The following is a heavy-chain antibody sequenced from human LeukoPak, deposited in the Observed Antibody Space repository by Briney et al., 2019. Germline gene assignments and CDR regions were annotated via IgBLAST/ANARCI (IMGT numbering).Heavy chain of an antibody. CDR3: GALYDGGGYYDY. CDR1: GFTVVINH. V-gene: IGHV3-53*01. J-gene: IGHJ4*02. D-gene: IGHD3-22*01. CDR2: IYSGGST. Sequence: GGSLRLSCAASGFTVVINHMSWVRQAPGKGLEWVSVIYSGGSTSYTDSVKGRFTISRDNSKNTLHLQMNSLRVEDTAVYYCGALYDGGGYYDYWGQGTLVTVSS.